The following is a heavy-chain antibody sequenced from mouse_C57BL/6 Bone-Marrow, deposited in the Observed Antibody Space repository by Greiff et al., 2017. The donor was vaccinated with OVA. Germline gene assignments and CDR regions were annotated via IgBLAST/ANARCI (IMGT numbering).Heavy chain of an antibody. V-gene: IGHV1-81*01. CDR2: IYPRSGNT. CDR1: GYTFTSYG. CDR3: AREGVYYGSSYLFAY. D-gene: IGHD1-1*01. Sequence: QVTLKESGAELARPGASVKLSCKASGYTFTSYGISWVKQRTGQGLEWIGEIYPRSGNTYYNEKFKGKATLTADKSSSTAYMELRSLTSEDSAVYFCAREGVYYGSSYLFAYWGQGTLVTVSA. J-gene: IGHJ3*01.